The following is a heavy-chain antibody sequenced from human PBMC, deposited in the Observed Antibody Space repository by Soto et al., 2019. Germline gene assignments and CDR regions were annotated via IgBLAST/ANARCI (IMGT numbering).Heavy chain of an antibody. D-gene: IGHD2-15*01. CDR3: ARRIAPGQLDP. Sequence: ASVKVSCKASGYTFTRYTMNWVRQAPGQRLEWMGWINPDNGNTKSSQKFQDRVIITRDTSASTAYMDLSSLRSEDTAVYYCARRIAPGQLDPWGQATLVTVSS. V-gene: IGHV1-3*01. CDR1: GYTFTRYT. J-gene: IGHJ5*02. CDR2: INPDNGNT.